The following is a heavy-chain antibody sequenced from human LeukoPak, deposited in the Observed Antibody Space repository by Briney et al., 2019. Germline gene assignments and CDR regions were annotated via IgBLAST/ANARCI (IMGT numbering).Heavy chain of an antibody. J-gene: IGHJ4*02. V-gene: IGHV1-2*02. CDR1: GYTFTGYY. CDR2: INPNSGGT. D-gene: IGHD2-15*01. CDR3: AREYCSGGSCLFDY. Sequence: ASVKVSCKASGYTFTGYYMHWARQAPGQGLEWMGWINPNSGGTDYAQKFQGRVTMTRDTSISTAYMELSRLRSDDTAVYSCAREYCSGGSCLFDYWGQGTLVTVSS.